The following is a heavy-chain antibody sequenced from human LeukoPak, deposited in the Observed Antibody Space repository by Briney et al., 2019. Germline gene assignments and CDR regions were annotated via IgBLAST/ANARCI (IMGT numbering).Heavy chain of an antibody. Sequence: GGSLRLSCAASGFTFSSYEMNWVRQAPGKGLEWVSYISSSGSTIYYADSVKGRFTISRDNAKNSLYLQMNSLRAEDTAVYYCARDSYYYGSGSYMDVWGKGTTVTISS. J-gene: IGHJ6*03. CDR2: ISSSGSTI. V-gene: IGHV3-48*03. CDR3: ARDSYYYGSGSYMDV. CDR1: GFTFSSYE. D-gene: IGHD3-10*01.